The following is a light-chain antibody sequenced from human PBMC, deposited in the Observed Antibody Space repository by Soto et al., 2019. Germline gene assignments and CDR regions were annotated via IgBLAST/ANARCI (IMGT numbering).Light chain of an antibody. CDR1: SSDVGAFDY. J-gene: IGLJ7*01. Sequence: QSVLTQPASVSGSPGQSITISCTGTSSDVGAFDYVSWYQQHPGKVPKLLIFDVSSRPSGVSSRFSGSKSANTASLTISGLQAEDDADYFCCSHTTTKSYVFGTGTQLTVL. CDR3: CSHTTTKSYV. CDR2: DVS. V-gene: IGLV2-14*03.